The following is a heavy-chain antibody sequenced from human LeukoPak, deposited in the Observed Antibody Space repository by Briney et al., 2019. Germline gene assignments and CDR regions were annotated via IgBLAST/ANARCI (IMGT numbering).Heavy chain of an antibody. CDR3: ARLPTYYDFWSGYGPYYFDY. Sequence: GESLKISCKGSGYSFTNFWIGWVRQMPGRGLEWMGIVYPGDSETRYSPSFQGQVTISADKSISTAYLQWSSLKASDTAMYYCARLPTYYDFWSGYGPYYFDYWGRGTLVTVSS. D-gene: IGHD3-3*01. CDR1: GYSFTNFW. V-gene: IGHV5-51*01. J-gene: IGHJ4*02. CDR2: VYPGDSET.